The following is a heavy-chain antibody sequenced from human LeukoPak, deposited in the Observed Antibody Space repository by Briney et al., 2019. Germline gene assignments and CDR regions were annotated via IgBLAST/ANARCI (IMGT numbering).Heavy chain of an antibody. CDR2: IYTSGST. Sequence: SETLSLTCTVSGGSISSYYWSWIRQAAGKGLEWIGRIYTSGSTNYNPSLKSRVTISADTSKNQFSLKLSSVTAADTAVYYCARPVPNSGNYPGAFDIWGQGTMVTVSS. D-gene: IGHD1-26*01. CDR1: GGSISSYY. V-gene: IGHV4-4*07. J-gene: IGHJ3*02. CDR3: ARPVPNSGNYPGAFDI.